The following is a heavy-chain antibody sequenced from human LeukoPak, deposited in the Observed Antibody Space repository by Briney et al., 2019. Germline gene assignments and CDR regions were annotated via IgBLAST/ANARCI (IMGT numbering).Heavy chain of an antibody. Sequence: GGSLRLSCAASGFTFSNYAMSWVRQAPGKGLEWVSGISGSGGSTYYADSVKGRFTISRDNSKNTLYLQMNSLRAEDTAVYYCAKAPVKFRWELPFDYWGQGTLVTVSS. D-gene: IGHD2-15*01. V-gene: IGHV3-23*01. CDR3: AKAPVKFRWELPFDY. J-gene: IGHJ4*02. CDR1: GFTFSNYA. CDR2: ISGSGGST.